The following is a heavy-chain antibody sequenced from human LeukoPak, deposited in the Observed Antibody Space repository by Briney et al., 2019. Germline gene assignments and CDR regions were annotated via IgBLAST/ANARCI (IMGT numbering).Heavy chain of an antibody. V-gene: IGHV3-43*01. CDR1: GFTFDDYT. Sequence: PGGSLRLSCAASGFTFDDYTMHWVRQAPGKGLEWVSLISWDGGSTYYADSVKGRFTISRDNAKNSLYLQMNSLRAEDTAVYYCARARTGYSYGDYWGQGTLVTVSS. CDR2: ISWDGGST. D-gene: IGHD5-18*01. CDR3: ARARTGYSYGDY. J-gene: IGHJ4*02.